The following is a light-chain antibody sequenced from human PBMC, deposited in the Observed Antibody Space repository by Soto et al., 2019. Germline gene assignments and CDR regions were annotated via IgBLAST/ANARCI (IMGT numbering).Light chain of an antibody. Sequence: DIPMTQSASSLSASVGDRATITCRASPRISHYLNWCQHKPGKAPRHLIYDASSLKSGVPSRFSGSGYGTDFTLTISSLQPEDFATYYCQQSYSTIDYTVGQGTKVEIK. CDR3: QQSYSTIDYT. J-gene: IGKJ2*01. CDR1: PRISHY. V-gene: IGKV1-39*01. CDR2: DAS.